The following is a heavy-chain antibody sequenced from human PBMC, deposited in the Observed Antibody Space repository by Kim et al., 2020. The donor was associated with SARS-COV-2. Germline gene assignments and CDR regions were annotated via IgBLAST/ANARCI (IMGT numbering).Heavy chain of an antibody. CDR3: AGGXSXGYXFXX. V-gene: IGHV1-2*02. CDR1: GYTFTGYY. Sequence: ASVKVSCKASGYTFTGYYMHWVRQAPGQGLEWMGWXXPNSGGTNYAQKFQGXVTMTRDTSISTAYMELXRLRSXXTXVYYXAGGXSXGYXFXXWGXXTLV. J-gene: IGHJ5*02. CDR2: XXPNSGGT.